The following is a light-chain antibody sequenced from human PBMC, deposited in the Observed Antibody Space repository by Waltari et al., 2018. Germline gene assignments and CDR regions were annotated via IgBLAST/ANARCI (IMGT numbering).Light chain of an antibody. J-gene: IGKJ4*01. Sequence: IVLTQSPDTLSLSPWQRATLSCRASQTINNNFLVWYQQKPGQAPRLIIHGESSRATGFPDRFSGSGSGTDFTLTISSLKPEDSAVYYCQQYDGSVLTFGGGTKVEI. CDR1: QTINNNF. CDR2: GES. V-gene: IGKV3-20*01. CDR3: QQYDGSVLT.